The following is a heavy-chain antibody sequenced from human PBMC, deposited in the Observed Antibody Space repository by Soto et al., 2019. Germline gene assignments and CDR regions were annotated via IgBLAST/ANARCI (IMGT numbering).Heavy chain of an antibody. Sequence: SETLSLTCTVSGGSISSSSYYWGWIRQPPGKGLEWIGGIYYSGSTYYNPSLKSRVTISVDTSKNQFSLKLSSVTAADTAVYYCARLPYGDHPFDYWGQGTLVTVSS. J-gene: IGHJ4*02. CDR3: ARLPYGDHPFDY. CDR2: IYYSGST. CDR1: GGSISSSSYY. D-gene: IGHD4-17*01. V-gene: IGHV4-39*01.